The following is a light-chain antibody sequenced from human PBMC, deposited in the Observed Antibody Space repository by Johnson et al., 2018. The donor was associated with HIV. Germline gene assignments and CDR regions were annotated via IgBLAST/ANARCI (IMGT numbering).Light chain of an antibody. J-gene: IGLJ1*01. CDR2: DNN. V-gene: IGLV1-51*01. Sequence: QSVLTQPPSVYAAPGQKVTISCSGSSSNIGNNYVSWYQQLPGTALKLLIYDNNKRPSGIPDRFSGSKYGTSATLGITGLKTGDEADYYCGTWDSCLSAHVFGTGTKVTVL. CDR1: SSNIGNNY. CDR3: GTWDSCLSAHV.